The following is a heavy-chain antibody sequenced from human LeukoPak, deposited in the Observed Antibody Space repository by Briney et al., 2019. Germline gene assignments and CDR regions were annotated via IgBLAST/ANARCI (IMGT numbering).Heavy chain of an antibody. V-gene: IGHV3-74*01. J-gene: IGHJ3*01. CDR1: GFTLDNYW. CDR2: IKSDGRST. Sequence: PGGSLRLSCAGSGFTLDNYWMHWVRQAPGKGLVWVSLIKSDGRSTRHADSVKGRFTISRDDATNTLYLQMNSLRVEDTAVYYCAHFDVWGQGTMVTVSS. CDR3: AHFDV.